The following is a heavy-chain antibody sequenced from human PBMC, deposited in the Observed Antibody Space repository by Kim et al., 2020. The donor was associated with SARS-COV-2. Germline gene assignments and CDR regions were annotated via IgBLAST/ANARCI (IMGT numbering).Heavy chain of an antibody. D-gene: IGHD3-3*01. CDR3: ARDVGYYDFWTGYWTGATADYSYYGMDV. J-gene: IGHJ6*02. CDR2: IKQDGSEK. CDR1: GFTFSSYW. V-gene: IGHV3-7*03. Sequence: GGSLRLSCAASGFTFSSYWMSWVRQAPGKGLEWVANIKQDGSEKYYVDSVKGRFTISRDNAKNSLYLQMNSLRAEDTAVYYCARDVGYYDFWTGYWTGATADYSYYGMDVWGQGTTVTVSS.